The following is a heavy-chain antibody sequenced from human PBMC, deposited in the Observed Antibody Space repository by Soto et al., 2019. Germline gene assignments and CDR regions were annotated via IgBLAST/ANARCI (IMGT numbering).Heavy chain of an antibody. J-gene: IGHJ6*03. Sequence: ASVKVSCKASGYTFTSYGISWVRQAPGQGLEWMGWISAYNGNTNYAQKLQGRVTMTTDTSTSTAYMELRSLRSDDTAVYYCARLMSGGQWLVPPHYYYYMDVWGKGTTVTVSS. D-gene: IGHD6-19*01. CDR2: ISAYNGNT. CDR1: GYTFTSYG. V-gene: IGHV1-18*01. CDR3: ARLMSGGQWLVPPHYYYYMDV.